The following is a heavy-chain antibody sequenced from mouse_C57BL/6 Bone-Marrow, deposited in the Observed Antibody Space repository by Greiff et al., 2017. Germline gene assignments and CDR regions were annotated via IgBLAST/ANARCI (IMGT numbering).Heavy chain of an antibody. D-gene: IGHD2-3*01. CDR3: ARRGGYYGY. CDR2: INPRSGYT. V-gene: IGHV1-81*01. J-gene: IGHJ2*01. CDR1: GYTFTSYG. Sequence: QVHVKQSGAELARPGASVKLSCKASGYTFTSYGISWVQQRTGQGLEWIGDINPRSGYTYYNEKFKGKATLTADNSSSTAYRKLRSLTSEDSAVYFCARRGGYYGYWGQGTTLTVSS.